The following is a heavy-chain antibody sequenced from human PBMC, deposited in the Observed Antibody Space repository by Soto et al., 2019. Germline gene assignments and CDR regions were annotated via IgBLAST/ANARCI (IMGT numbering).Heavy chain of an antibody. J-gene: IGHJ4*02. CDR2: IYWDDDK. CDR1: GFTLSTSGLG. D-gene: IGHD5-18*01. V-gene: IGHV2-5*05. CDR3: ARRDSRAMSDY. Sequence: QITLKESGPTLVKPTQTLTLTCTFSGFTLSTSGLGVGWIRQPPGKALEWLALIYWDDDKRYDPSLKSRLTITKDTSKNQVVLTMTNMDPVETATYYCARRDSRAMSDYWGQGTLVTVSS.